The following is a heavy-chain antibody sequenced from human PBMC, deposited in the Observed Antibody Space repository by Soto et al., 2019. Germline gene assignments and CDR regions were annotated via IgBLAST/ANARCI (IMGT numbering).Heavy chain of an antibody. D-gene: IGHD6-19*01. CDR3: ARSSGWYGEFDY. CDR2: IYHSGST. Sequence: QLQLQESGSGLVKPSQTLSLTCAVSGGSISSGGYSWSWIRQPPGKGLEWIGYIYHSGSTYYNPCLKSRVTISVDRSKNQFSLKLSSVTAADTAVYYCARSSGWYGEFDYWGQGTLVTVSS. V-gene: IGHV4-30-2*01. CDR1: GGSISSGGYS. J-gene: IGHJ4*02.